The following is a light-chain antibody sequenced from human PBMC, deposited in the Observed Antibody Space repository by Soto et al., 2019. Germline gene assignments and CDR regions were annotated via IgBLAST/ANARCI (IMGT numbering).Light chain of an antibody. CDR1: QSVSSN. Sequence: EIVMTQSPVTLSVSPGEGATLSCRASQSVSSNLAWYQEKPGQAPSLLIYDTSIRAAGVPARFSGSRSGAEFTLTISSLQSEDFAVYYCQQYNNWPPTTFGQGTRLEIK. CDR2: DTS. V-gene: IGKV3-15*01. J-gene: IGKJ5*01. CDR3: QQYNNWPPTT.